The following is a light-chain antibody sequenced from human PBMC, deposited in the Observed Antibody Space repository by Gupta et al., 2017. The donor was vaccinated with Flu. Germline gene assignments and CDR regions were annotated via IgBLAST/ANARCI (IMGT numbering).Light chain of an antibody. CDR2: ATS. CDR1: QSLSSSF. Sequence: GTMSLVPGERATLSCGASQSLSSSFLVGYQQKPGQAPRVLLFATSTRATGTPDRCSGSGSGTDFTLTSSRLEAEDSAVYSCQQYGTSPWTFGQGTKVEIK. V-gene: IGKV3-20*01. J-gene: IGKJ1*01. CDR3: QQYGTSPWT.